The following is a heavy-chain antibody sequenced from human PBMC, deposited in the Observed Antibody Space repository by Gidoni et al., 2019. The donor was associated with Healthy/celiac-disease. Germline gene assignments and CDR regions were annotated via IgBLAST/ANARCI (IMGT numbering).Heavy chain of an antibody. CDR3: AKEGGYCSSTSCSDYYYYYMDV. CDR2: ISGSGGST. CDR1: GFTFSSYA. J-gene: IGHJ6*03. V-gene: IGHV3-23*01. Sequence: EVQLLESGGGLVQPGGSLRLSCAASGFTFSSYAMSWVRQAPGKGLEWVSAISGSGGSTYYADSVKGRFTISRDNSKNTLYLQMNSLRAEDTAVYYCAKEGGYCSSTSCSDYYYYYMDVWGKGTTVTVSS. D-gene: IGHD2-2*01.